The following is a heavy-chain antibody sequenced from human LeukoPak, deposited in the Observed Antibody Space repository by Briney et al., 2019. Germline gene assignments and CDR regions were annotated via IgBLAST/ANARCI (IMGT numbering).Heavy chain of an antibody. V-gene: IGHV3-66*02. CDR1: GFTVDNNC. J-gene: IGHJ4*02. CDR2: IYSDGGT. Sequence: GGSLRLSCAASGFTVDNNCMTWVRQAPGKGLEWVSVIYSDGGTYPADSVKGRFSISRDNSKNTLYLQMNSLRPEDTAVYFCARVRNGNEFDYWGQGTLVTVSS. CDR3: ARVRNGNEFDY. D-gene: IGHD4-23*01.